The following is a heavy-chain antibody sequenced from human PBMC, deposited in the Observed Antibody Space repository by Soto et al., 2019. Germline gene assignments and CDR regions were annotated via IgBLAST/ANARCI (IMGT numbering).Heavy chain of an antibody. D-gene: IGHD2-21*02. V-gene: IGHV1-18*01. CDR1: GYTFNKYG. Sequence: QAQLVQSGGEVKRPGASVKVSCKASGYTFNKYGFNWVRQAPGQGLEWMGRISAYNDYTNFAQKFQGRVTLTTDASTNTAYMELNMLRSDDTAIYYCARGRGVVFTAGTPDAFDVWGQGTMVTVSS. CDR2: ISAYNDYT. J-gene: IGHJ3*01. CDR3: ARGRGVVFTAGTPDAFDV.